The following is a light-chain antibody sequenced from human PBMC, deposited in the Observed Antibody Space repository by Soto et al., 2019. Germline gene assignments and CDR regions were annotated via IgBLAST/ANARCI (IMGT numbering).Light chain of an antibody. V-gene: IGKV3-20*01. CDR2: GTS. Sequence: MMMCQSPGTPSVTQKERATLSCRTSQSVSSGYLAWYQQRPGQAPRLLMYGTSSRATGIPDRFSGSGSGTDFTLTISRLETEDFAVYVCQHYDASQWTFGQGTK. J-gene: IGKJ1*01. CDR3: QHYDASQWT. CDR1: QSVSSGY.